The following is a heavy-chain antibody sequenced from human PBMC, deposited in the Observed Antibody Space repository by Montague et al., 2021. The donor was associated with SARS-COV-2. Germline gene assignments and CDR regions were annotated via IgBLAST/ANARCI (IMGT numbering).Heavy chain of an antibody. Sequence: SETLSLTCTVSGGSISSYYWSWIRQPPGKGLEWIGDIDYSGSTXXXPSXXXRVTISVDTSKNQFSLKLSSVTAADTAVYYCARADDSSGYYRNYYYYGMDVWGQGTTVTVSS. V-gene: IGHV4-59*08. CDR2: IDYSGST. D-gene: IGHD3-22*01. J-gene: IGHJ6*02. CDR3: ARADDSSGYYRNYYYYGMDV. CDR1: GGSISSYY.